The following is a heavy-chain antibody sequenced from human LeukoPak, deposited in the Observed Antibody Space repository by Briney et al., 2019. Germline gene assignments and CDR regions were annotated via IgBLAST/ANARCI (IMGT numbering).Heavy chain of an antibody. CDR2: IWFDGSNK. CDR1: GFTFNSYG. Sequence: PGGSRRLSCTESGFTFNSYGIHWVRQAPGKRLEWVTVIWFDGSNKYYADFVKGRFTISRDNSKNTLYLQMNSLRAEDTAVYHCARGAAAANPSYWYFDLWGRGTLVTVSS. CDR3: ARGAAAANPSYWYFDL. V-gene: IGHV3-33*01. D-gene: IGHD2-2*01. J-gene: IGHJ2*01.